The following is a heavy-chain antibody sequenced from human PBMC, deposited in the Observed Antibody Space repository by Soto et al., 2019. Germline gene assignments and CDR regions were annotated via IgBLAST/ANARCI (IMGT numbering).Heavy chain of an antibody. Sequence: GGSLRLSCAASGFTFSSYGMHWVRQAPGKELEWVAVIWYDGSNKYYADSVKGRFTISRDNSKNTLYLQMNSLRAEDTAVYYCARVYLPRYYGMDVWGQGTTVTVSS. CDR3: ARVYLPRYYGMDV. CDR2: IWYDGSNK. CDR1: GFTFSSYG. V-gene: IGHV3-33*01. J-gene: IGHJ6*02.